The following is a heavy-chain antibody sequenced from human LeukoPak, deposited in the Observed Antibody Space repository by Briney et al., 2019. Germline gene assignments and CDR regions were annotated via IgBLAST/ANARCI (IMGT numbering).Heavy chain of an antibody. Sequence: ASLKVSCKGSGYTFTGHYIHWVRQAPGQGLEWMGWINPNSGGTSNKQKFQGRVTMTRDTSSSTVYMELSSLRPDDTAIYYCARDRGPEWWGSFDFWGQGTPVTVSS. D-gene: IGHD3-16*01. CDR1: GYTFTGHY. CDR2: INPNSGGT. J-gene: IGHJ4*02. CDR3: ARDRGPEWWGSFDF. V-gene: IGHV1-2*02.